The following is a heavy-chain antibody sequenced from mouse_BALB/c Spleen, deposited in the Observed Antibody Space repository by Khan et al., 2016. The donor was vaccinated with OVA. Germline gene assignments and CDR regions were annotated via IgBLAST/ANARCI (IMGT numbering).Heavy chain of an antibody. J-gene: IGHJ3*01. CDR1: GYTFTSFW. Sequence: QVQLKESGAELAKPGASVKMSCKASGYTFTSFWMHWVKQRPGQGLEWIGYINPSTDYTEYNQRFKDKATLTADKSSSIAYMRLTSLTSDDSAVYYCVNHGSTSAWFTYWGQGTLVTVSA. CDR3: VNHGSTSAWFTY. D-gene: IGHD1-1*01. CDR2: INPSTDYT. V-gene: IGHV1-7*01.